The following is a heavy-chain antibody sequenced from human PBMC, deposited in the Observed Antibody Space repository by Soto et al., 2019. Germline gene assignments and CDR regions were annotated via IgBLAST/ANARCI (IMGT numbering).Heavy chain of an antibody. CDR2: IYSGGST. CDR3: ARDAPSGFDAFDI. Sequence: GGSLRLSCAASGFTVSSNYVSWVRQAPGKRLEWVSVIYSGGSTYYADSVKGRFTISRDNSRNTVYLQMNSLRAEDTAVYYCARDAPSGFDAFDIWGQGTMVTVSS. CDR1: GFTVSSNY. J-gene: IGHJ3*02. V-gene: IGHV3-53*01. D-gene: IGHD3-10*01.